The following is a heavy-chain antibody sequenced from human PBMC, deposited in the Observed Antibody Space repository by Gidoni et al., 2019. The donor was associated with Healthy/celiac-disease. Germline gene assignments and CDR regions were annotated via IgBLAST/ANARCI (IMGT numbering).Heavy chain of an antibody. V-gene: IGHV4-4*02. CDR1: GGSISSRNW. CDR2: IYHSGST. Sequence: QVQLQESGPGLVKPSGTLSLTCAVSGGSISSRNWWSWVRQPPGKGLAWIGEIYHSGSTNYNPSLKSRVTISVDKSKNQFSLKLSSVTAADTAVYYCTSVEYYYDSSGSVYWGQGTLVTVSS. J-gene: IGHJ4*02. CDR3: TSVEYYYDSSGSVY. D-gene: IGHD3-22*01.